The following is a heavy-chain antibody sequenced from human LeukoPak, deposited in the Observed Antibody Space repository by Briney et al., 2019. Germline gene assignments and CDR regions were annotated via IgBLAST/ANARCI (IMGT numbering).Heavy chain of an antibody. V-gene: IGHV4-39*06. Sequence: SGTLSLTCAVSGGSINNNHYYWGWIRQPPGKGLEWIGSIYYSGSTYYNPSLKSRVTISVDTSENHFPLKLSSVTAADTAVYYCASVPPRKWLQLQQAFDIWGQGTMVTVSS. CDR2: IYYSGST. D-gene: IGHD5-24*01. CDR3: ASVPPRKWLQLQQAFDI. J-gene: IGHJ3*02. CDR1: GGSINNNHYY.